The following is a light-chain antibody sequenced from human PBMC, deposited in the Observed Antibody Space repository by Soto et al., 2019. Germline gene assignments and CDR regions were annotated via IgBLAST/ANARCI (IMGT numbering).Light chain of an antibody. CDR2: DVI. CDR1: SSDIGGYNY. V-gene: IGLV2-14*03. J-gene: IGLJ1*01. CDR3: FSYTSTPIYL. Sequence: QSALTQPASVSGSPGQSITISCTGTSSDIGGYNYVSWYQHHPGKAPQLIIFDVINRPSGVSNRFSGSKSGTPASLTIFGLQAEDDADYYCFSYTSTPIYLFGSGTKLTVL.